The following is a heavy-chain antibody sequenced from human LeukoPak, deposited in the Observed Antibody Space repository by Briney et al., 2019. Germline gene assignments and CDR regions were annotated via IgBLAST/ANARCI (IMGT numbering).Heavy chain of an antibody. D-gene: IGHD3-9*01. CDR1: GFTFSRYW. CDR2: INSDGSTT. Sequence: PGGSLRLSCAASGFTFSRYWMHWVRQAPGKGLVWVSRINSDGSTTNYADSVKGRFTVSRDNAKSTLYLQMNSLRAEDTAVYYCARENILTGCPFDYWGQGTLVTVSS. J-gene: IGHJ4*02. CDR3: ARENILTGCPFDY. V-gene: IGHV3-74*01.